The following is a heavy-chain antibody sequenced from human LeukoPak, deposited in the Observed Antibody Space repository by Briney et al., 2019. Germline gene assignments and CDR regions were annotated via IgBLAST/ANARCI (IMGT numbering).Heavy chain of an antibody. Sequence: PGGSLRLSCAASGFTFDDYAMHWVRQAPGKGLEWVSGISWNSGSIGYADSVKGRFTISRDNAKNSLYLQMNSLRAEDTALYYCAKDYCGGDCYYFDYWGQGTLVTVSS. D-gene: IGHD2-21*02. V-gene: IGHV3-9*01. CDR3: AKDYCGGDCYYFDY. CDR2: ISWNSGSI. J-gene: IGHJ4*02. CDR1: GFTFDDYA.